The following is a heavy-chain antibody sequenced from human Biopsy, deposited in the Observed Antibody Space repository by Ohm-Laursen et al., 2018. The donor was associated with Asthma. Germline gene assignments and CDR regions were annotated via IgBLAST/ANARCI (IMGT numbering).Heavy chain of an antibody. Sequence: GASVKVSCKASGYNFISFAIHWVRQAPEQRLEWMGWVNTGNGDTKYSQKFQGRVTITRDTSASTAYMELRSLRSEDTATYYCARTYYDFLTGQLKDVFGVWGQGTMVTVSS. J-gene: IGHJ3*01. CDR1: GYNFISFA. CDR2: VNTGNGDT. V-gene: IGHV1-3*04. CDR3: ARTYYDFLTGQLKDVFGV. D-gene: IGHD3-9*01.